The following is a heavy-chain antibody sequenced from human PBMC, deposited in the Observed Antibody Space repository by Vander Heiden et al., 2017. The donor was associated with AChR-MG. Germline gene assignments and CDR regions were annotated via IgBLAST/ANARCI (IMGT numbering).Heavy chain of an antibody. CDR3: ARVNSGSYYYYYYYGMDV. CDR2: MNPNSGNT. Sequence: QVQLVQSGAQVKKPGASVQVSCKASGYTFTSYDINWVRQATGQGLEWMGWMNPNSGNTGYAQKFQGRVTMTRNTSISTAYMELSSLRSEDTAVYYCARVNSGSYYYYYYYGMDVWGQGTTVTVSS. J-gene: IGHJ6*02. CDR1: GYTFTSYD. D-gene: IGHD1-26*01. V-gene: IGHV1-8*01.